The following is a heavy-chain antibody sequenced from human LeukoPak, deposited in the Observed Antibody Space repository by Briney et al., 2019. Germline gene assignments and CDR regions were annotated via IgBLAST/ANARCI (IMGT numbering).Heavy chain of an antibody. CDR1: GFSFSNHG. D-gene: IGHD3-10*01. V-gene: IGHV3-33*01. Sequence: GGSLRLSCAASGFSFSNHGMHWVRQAPGKRLEWVAVIWDDGNNKRYANSVNGRFTISRDNPENTLYLQMNGLTAEDTAMYYCARDSYQDYYGRFDPWGQGTLVIVSS. CDR2: IWDDGNNK. J-gene: IGHJ5*02. CDR3: ARDSYQDYYGRFDP.